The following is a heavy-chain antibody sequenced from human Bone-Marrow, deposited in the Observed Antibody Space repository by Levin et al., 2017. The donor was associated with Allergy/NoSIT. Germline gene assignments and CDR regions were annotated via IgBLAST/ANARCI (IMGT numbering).Heavy chain of an antibody. V-gene: IGHV4-4*02. CDR1: GGSISSSNW. D-gene: IGHD6-13*01. CDR3: ARDPLAAASSHYFDY. J-gene: IGHJ4*02. Sequence: SETLSLTCAVSGGSISSSNWWSWVRQPPGKGLEWIGEIYHSGSTNYNPSLKSRVTISVDKSKNQFSLKLSSVTAADTAVYYCARDPLAAASSHYFDYWGQGTLVTVSS. CDR2: IYHSGST.